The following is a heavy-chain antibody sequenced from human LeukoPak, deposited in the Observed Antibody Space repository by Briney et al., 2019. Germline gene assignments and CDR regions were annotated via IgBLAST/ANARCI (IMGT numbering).Heavy chain of an antibody. V-gene: IGHV5-51*01. D-gene: IGHD3-10*01. CDR2: IYPGDSDT. CDR1: GYSFTSYW. J-gene: IGHJ4*02. CDR3: ARLHYYGSGSYYGDY. Sequence: GESLKISCKGSGYSFTSYWIGWVRQMPGEGLGWMGIIYPGDSDTRYSPSFQGQVTISADKSISTAYLQWSSLRASDTAMYYCARLHYYGSGSYYGDYWGQGTLVTVSS.